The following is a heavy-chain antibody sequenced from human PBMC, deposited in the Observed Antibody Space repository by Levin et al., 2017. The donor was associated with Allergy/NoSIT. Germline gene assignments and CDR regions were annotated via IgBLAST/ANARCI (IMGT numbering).Heavy chain of an antibody. J-gene: IGHJ6*03. CDR2: MYTSGSA. CDR1: GGSINTGANY. Sequence: PSETLSLTCTVSGGSINTGANYWSWIRQPAGKGLEWIGTMYTSGSASYNSSLKSRVTISEDMSENHFSLRLSSVTAADTGVYYCARIDPYYHYMDVWGKGTTVTVSS. V-gene: IGHV4-61*02. CDR3: ARIDPYYHYMDV.